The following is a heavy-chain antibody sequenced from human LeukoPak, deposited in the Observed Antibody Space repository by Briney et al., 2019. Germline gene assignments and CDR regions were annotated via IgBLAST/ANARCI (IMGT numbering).Heavy chain of an antibody. CDR2: INPSGGST. CDR3: ARDRRGGRTRPNYYYYMDV. J-gene: IGHJ6*03. D-gene: IGHD3-10*01. V-gene: IGHV1-46*01. Sequence: ASVKVSCKASGYTFTSYYMHWVRQAPGQGLEWMGIINPSGGSTSYAQKFQGRVTMTRDTSTSTVYMELSSLRSEDTAVYYCARDRRGGRTRPNYYYYMDVWGKGTTVTVSS. CDR1: GYTFTSYY.